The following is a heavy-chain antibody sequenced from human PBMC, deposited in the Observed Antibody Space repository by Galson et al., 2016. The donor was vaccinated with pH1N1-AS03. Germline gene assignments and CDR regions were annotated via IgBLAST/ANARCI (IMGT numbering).Heavy chain of an antibody. Sequence: SLRLSCAVSGFTFSLYGMHWLRQAPGKGLEWVGINRYYGSSEYYGDSMKGRISISRDNSQNTISLQMNSLRVEDTAVYYCVRGSGYYFDSWGQGTLVTVSS. D-gene: IGHD3-3*01. J-gene: IGHJ4*02. CDR3: VRGSGYYFDS. CDR2: NRYYGSSE. CDR1: GFTFSLYG. V-gene: IGHV3-33*01.